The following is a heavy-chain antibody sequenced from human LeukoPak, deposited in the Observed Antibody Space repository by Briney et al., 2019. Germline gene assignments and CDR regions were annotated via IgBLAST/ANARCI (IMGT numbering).Heavy chain of an antibody. V-gene: IGHV3-33*01. J-gene: IGHJ4*02. Sequence: PGRSLRLSCAASGFTFSSYGMHWVRQAPGKGLEWVAVIWYDGSNKYYADSVKGRFTISRDNSKNTLHLQMNSLRAEDTAVYYCARGTSIAVGFDYWGQGTLVTVSS. CDR2: IWYDGSNK. CDR3: ARGTSIAVGFDY. D-gene: IGHD6-19*01. CDR1: GFTFSSYG.